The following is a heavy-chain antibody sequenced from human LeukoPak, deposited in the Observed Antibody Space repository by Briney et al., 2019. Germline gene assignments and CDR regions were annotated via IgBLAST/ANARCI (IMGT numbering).Heavy chain of an antibody. D-gene: IGHD2-2*01. CDR2: ISYDGSNK. CDR1: GFTFSSYA. V-gene: IGHV3-30*04. CDR3: ARGYCSGTSCHTSY. Sequence: GGSLRLSCAASGFTFSSYAMHWVRQAPGKGLEWVAVISYDGSNKYYADSVKGRFTISRDNPKNTLYLQMNSLRAEDTAVYYCARGYCSGTSCHTSYWGQGTLVTV. J-gene: IGHJ4*02.